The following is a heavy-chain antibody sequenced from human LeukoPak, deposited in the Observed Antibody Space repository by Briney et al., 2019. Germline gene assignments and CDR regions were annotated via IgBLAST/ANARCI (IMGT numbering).Heavy chain of an antibody. CDR1: GFTFSSYS. CDR2: ISSSSSTI. V-gene: IGHV3-48*01. CDR3: ARGGAAGGFDP. Sequence: RGSLRLSCAASGFTFSSYSMNWVRQAPGKGLEWVSYISSSSSTIYYADSVKGRFTISRDNAKNSLYLQMNSLRAEDTAVYYCARGGAAGGFDPWGQGTLVTVSS. D-gene: IGHD6-13*01. J-gene: IGHJ5*02.